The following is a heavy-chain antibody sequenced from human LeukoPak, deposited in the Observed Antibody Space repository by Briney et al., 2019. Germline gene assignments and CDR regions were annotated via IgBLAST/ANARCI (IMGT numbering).Heavy chain of an antibody. D-gene: IGHD2-21*01. CDR3: ARGAFTYCGGDCYGYMDV. CDR2: ISSSSSYI. J-gene: IGHJ6*03. Sequence: GGSLRLSCAASGFTFSNNWMHWIRQAPGKGLEWVSSISSSSSYIYYADSVKGRFTISRDDAKNSLYLQMNSLRAEDTAVYYCARGAFTYCGGDCYGYMDVWGKGTTVTVSS. CDR1: GFTFSNNW. V-gene: IGHV3-21*01.